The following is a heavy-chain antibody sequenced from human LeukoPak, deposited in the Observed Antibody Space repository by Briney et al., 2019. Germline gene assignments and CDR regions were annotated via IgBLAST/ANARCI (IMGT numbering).Heavy chain of an antibody. V-gene: IGHV1-2*02. CDR1: GYTFTGYY. J-gene: IGHJ4*02. Sequence: ASVKVSCKASGYTFTGYYMHWVRQAPGQGLEWMGWINPNSGGTNYAQEFQGRVTMTRDTSISTAYMELSRLRSDDTAAYYCAREFRVYSLKGLLLLKYWGQGTLVTVSS. D-gene: IGHD3-22*01. CDR3: AREFRVYSLKGLLLLKY. CDR2: INPNSGGT.